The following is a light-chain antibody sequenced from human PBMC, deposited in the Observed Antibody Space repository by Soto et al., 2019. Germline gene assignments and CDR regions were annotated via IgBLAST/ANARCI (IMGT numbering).Light chain of an antibody. CDR2: AAS. V-gene: IGKV1-39*01. CDR1: QSISSY. J-gene: IGKJ2*01. Sequence: DIQMTQSPSSLSASVGDRVTITCRASQSISSYLNWYQQKPGKAPKLLIYAASSLQSGVPSRFSGSGSGTDFNLTISSLQPEDFAPYYCQQRYSTPYTFGQGTPLEIK. CDR3: QQRYSTPYT.